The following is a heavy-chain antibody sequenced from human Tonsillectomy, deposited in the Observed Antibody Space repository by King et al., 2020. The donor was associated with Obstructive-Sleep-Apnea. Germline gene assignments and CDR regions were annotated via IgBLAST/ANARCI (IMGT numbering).Heavy chain of an antibody. Sequence: QLQESGPGLVKPSETLSLTCTVSGGSISSDYWSWIRQPPGKGLEWIGYVHYSGSTNHNPSLRSRVTISLATSKNQFSLKLSSVTAADTAVYYCARQEHLWSFRFDYWGQGTLVTVSS. J-gene: IGHJ4*02. V-gene: IGHV4-59*08. D-gene: IGHD1/OR15-1a*01. CDR3: ARQEHLWSFRFDY. CDR1: GGSISSDY. CDR2: VHYSGST.